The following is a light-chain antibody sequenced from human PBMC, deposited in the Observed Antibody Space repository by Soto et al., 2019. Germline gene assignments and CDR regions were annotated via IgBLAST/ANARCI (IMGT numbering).Light chain of an antibody. Sequence: QSVLTQPASVSGSPGQSITIFCTGTSSDVGGYNYVSWYQQHPGKAPKLMIYDVTNRPSGVSNRFSGSKSGNTASLTISGLQAEHEADYYCSSYTSSSTYVFGTGTKVTV. CDR1: SSDVGGYNY. J-gene: IGLJ1*01. V-gene: IGLV2-14*01. CDR2: DVT. CDR3: SSYTSSSTYV.